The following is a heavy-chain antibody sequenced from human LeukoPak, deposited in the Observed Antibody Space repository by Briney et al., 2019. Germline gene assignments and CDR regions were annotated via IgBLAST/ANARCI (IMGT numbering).Heavy chain of an antibody. CDR1: GYTFTGYY. V-gene: IGHV1-2*02. J-gene: IGHJ3*02. Sequence: ASVKVSCKASGYTFTGYYMHWVRQAPGQVLEWMGWINPNGGGTNSAQKFQGRVTMTRDTSISTAYMELSGLTSDDTAVYYFARGDAFDIWGQGTTVTVSS. CDR3: ARGDAFDI. CDR2: INPNGGGT.